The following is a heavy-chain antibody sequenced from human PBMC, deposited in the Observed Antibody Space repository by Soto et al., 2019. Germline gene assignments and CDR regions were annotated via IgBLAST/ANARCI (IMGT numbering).Heavy chain of an antibody. CDR3: ARVGRVVVAATPTFTWFDP. V-gene: IGHV1-69*06. J-gene: IGHJ5*02. CDR1: GGTFNSYG. Sequence: QVQLVQSGAEVKKPGSSVIVSCKASGGTFNSYGISWVRQAPGQVLEWMGGITPIFGTTNYAQKFQARITIYADKSTTTAYMELSSLRSEDTAVYYCARVGRVVVAATPTFTWFDPWGQGTPVTVSS. CDR2: ITPIFGTT. D-gene: IGHD2-15*01.